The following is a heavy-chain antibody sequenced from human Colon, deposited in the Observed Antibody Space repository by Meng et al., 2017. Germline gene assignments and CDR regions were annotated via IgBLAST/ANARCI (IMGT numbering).Heavy chain of an antibody. D-gene: IGHD3-3*01. V-gene: IGHV4-4*02. CDR2: IFHSGST. CDR1: GGSINSSDW. CDR3: AAIFGLGPGY. Sequence: QVQLQESGPGLVKPSGTLSLTCDVSGGSINSSDWWSWVRQPPGKGLEWIAEIFHSGSTNYKSSLKSRATISVDRSKNQFSLKLNSVTAADTAVYYCAAIFGLGPGYWGQGTLVTASS. J-gene: IGHJ4*02.